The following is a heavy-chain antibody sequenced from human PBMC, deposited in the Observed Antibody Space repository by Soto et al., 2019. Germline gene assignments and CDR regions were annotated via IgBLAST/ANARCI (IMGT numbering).Heavy chain of an antibody. Sequence: QLQLQESGSGLVKPSQTLSLTCAVSGGSISSGGYSCNWIRQPPGKGLEWIGYIYHSGSTCYNPSLKWRVTIQLDRSKNQFSLKPSSATAADTAVYYCASGMTTVTTFDYWGQGTLVTVSS. J-gene: IGHJ4*02. CDR3: ASGMTTVTTFDY. V-gene: IGHV4-30-2*01. D-gene: IGHD4-17*01. CDR2: IYHSGST. CDR1: GGSISSGGYS.